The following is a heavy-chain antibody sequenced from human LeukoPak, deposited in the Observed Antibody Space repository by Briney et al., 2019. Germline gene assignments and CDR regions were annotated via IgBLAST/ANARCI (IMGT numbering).Heavy chain of an antibody. V-gene: IGHV3-74*01. CDR2: INSDGSST. Sequence: GGSLRLSCAASGFTFSSYWMHWVRQAPGKGLVWVSRINSDGSSTSYADSVKGRFTISRDNAKNTLYLQMNSLRAEDTAVYYCATSGGIVATNRQILWGQGTLVTVSS. CDR3: ATSGGIVATNRQIL. D-gene: IGHD5-12*01. CDR1: GFTFSSYW. J-gene: IGHJ4*02.